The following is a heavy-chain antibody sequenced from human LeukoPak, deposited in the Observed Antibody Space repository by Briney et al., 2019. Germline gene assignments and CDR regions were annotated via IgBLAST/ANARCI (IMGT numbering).Heavy chain of an antibody. CDR2: ISGSGGST. Sequence: GGSLRLSCAASGFTFSSYGMSWVRQAPGKGLEWVSAISGSGGSTYYADSVKGRFTISRDNSKNTLYLQMNSLRAEDTAVYYCARHPIAVSDAFDIWGQGTMVTVSS. V-gene: IGHV3-23*01. D-gene: IGHD6-19*01. CDR3: ARHPIAVSDAFDI. J-gene: IGHJ3*02. CDR1: GFTFSSYG.